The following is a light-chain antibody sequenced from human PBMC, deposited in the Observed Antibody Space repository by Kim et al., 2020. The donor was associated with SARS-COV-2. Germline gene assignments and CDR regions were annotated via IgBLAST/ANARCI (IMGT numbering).Light chain of an antibody. CDR3: QVWDSNTSWV. CDR2: RDG. J-gene: IGLJ3*02. CDR1: IIGSRS. Sequence: ALGQTASITCGGNIIGSRSVHWYQLKPGQAPVLVLYRDGNRPSGIPERFSGSKSGNTATLTITRAQGDDEADYFCQVWDSNTSWVFGGGTQLTVL. V-gene: IGLV3-9*01.